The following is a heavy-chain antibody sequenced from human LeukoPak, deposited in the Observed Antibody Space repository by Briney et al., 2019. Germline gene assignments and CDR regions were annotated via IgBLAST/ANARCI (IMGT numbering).Heavy chain of an antibody. V-gene: IGHV5-51*01. CDR1: GYSFPNYW. J-gene: IGHJ6*02. CDR2: VYPGNFDT. Sequence: SGESLKISCKGSGYSFPNYWIAWVRQMPGKGLEWMGIVYPGNFDTRYSPSFQGQVTIAADKSISTAYLQWSSLKASDTAMYFCARRPWNSGIYNNYHGMDVWGQGTTVTVSS. D-gene: IGHD3-10*01. CDR3: ARRPWNSGIYNNYHGMDV.